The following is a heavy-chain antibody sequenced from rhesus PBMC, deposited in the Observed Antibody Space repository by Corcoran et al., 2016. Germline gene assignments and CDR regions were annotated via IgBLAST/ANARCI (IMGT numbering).Heavy chain of an antibody. CDR2: ISESGGTT. D-gene: IGHD6-37*01. V-gene: IGHV3-100*02. J-gene: IGHJ4*01. Sequence: DVQLVESGGGLVTPGGSLRLSCVASGFPFCASDMHWVRQAPGKGLEGVSIISESGGTTYYADSVKGRFTISRDNAKNSLFLQMNRLRAEDTAVYYCTSHSGGWSYSFDYWGQGVLVTVSS. CDR1: GFPFCASD. CDR3: TSHSGGWSYSFDY.